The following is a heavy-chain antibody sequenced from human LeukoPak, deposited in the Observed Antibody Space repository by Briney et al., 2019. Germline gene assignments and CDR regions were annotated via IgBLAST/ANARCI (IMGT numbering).Heavy chain of an antibody. CDR2: IYDSGNT. V-gene: IGHV4-59*08. CDR1: GGSISSYY. CDR3: ARQGWELAFDY. J-gene: IGHJ4*02. Sequence: SETLSLTCTVSGGSISSYYWSWIRQPPGKGLEWIGYIYDSGNTNNNPSLKSRVTISVDTSKNQFSLKLSSVTAADTAVYYCARQGWELAFDYWGQGTLVTVSS. D-gene: IGHD1-26*01.